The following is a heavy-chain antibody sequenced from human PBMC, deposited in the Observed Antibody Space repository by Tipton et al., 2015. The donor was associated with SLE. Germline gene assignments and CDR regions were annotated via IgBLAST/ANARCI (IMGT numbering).Heavy chain of an antibody. V-gene: IGHV4-31*03. D-gene: IGHD3-22*01. J-gene: IGHJ5*02. CDR1: GGSITSGGCY. CDR3: ARGELIEGFDP. Sequence: LSLTCIVSGGSITSGGCYWTWIRQRPGKGLEWIGYIYYGGSAYYNPSLKSRVTISMDTSKSQFSLTLRSVTAADTAVYFCARGELIEGFDPWGQGTLVTVAA. CDR2: IYYGGSA.